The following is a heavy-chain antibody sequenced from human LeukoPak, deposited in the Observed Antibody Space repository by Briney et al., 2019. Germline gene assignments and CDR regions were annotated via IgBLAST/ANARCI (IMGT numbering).Heavy chain of an antibody. CDR2: INHSGST. D-gene: IGHD2-21*02. V-gene: IGHV4-34*01. J-gene: IGHJ6*03. CDR3: ARGGFRVTNPRPYIDV. CDR1: GGSFSGYY. Sequence: SETLSLTCAVYGGSFSGYYWSWIRQPPGKGLEWIGEINHSGSTNYNPSLKSRVTISVDTSKNQFSLKLSSVTAADTAVYYCARGGFRVTNPRPYIDVWGKGTTVTVSS.